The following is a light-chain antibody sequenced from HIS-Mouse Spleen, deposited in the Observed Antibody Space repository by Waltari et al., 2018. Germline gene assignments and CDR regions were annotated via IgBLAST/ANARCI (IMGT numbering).Light chain of an antibody. CDR3: YATDSSGNHRV. CDR2: EDS. CDR1: ALPKKY. Sequence: SYELTQPPSVSVSPGQTARITCSGDALPKKYAYWYQQKSVQAPVLVIYEDSKRPSGMPEGFSGSSSGTMATLTISGAQVEDEADYYCYATDSSGNHRVFGGGTKLTVL. V-gene: IGLV3-10*01. J-gene: IGLJ2*01.